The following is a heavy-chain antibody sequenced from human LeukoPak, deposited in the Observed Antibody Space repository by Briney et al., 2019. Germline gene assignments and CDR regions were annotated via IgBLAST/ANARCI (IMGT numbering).Heavy chain of an antibody. V-gene: IGHV5-10-1*01. J-gene: IGHJ4*02. CDR2: IDPSDSYT. D-gene: IGHD4-17*01. CDR3: ARSFRDYPRGVQNVFDY. CDR1: CASLTRYW. Sequence: GESLKISCKGSCASLTRYWIRWVRQMPGKGLEWMGRIDPSDSYTNYSPSFQGHVTISADKSISSAYLQWSSLKASVTAMSYCARSFRDYPRGVQNVFDYWGQGTLVTVSS.